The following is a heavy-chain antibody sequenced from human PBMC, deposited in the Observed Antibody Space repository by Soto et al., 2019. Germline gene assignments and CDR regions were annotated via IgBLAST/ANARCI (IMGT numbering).Heavy chain of an antibody. CDR1: GYTFTSYG. Sequence: QVQLVQSGAEVKKPGASVKVSCTASGYTFTSYGISWVRQAPGQGLERMGWISAYNGNTNYAQKLQGRVTMTTDTSTSTAYMELRSLRSDDMAVYYCARMYYDIPGAKYYYSGMDVWGQGTTVTVSS. D-gene: IGHD3-9*01. CDR3: ARMYYDIPGAKYYYSGMDV. J-gene: IGHJ6*02. CDR2: ISAYNGNT. V-gene: IGHV1-18*03.